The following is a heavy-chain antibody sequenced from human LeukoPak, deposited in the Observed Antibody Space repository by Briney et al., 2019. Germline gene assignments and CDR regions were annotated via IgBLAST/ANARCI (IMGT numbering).Heavy chain of an antibody. Sequence: GGSLRLSCPASGFTFGSYAMSWVHQAPGKGLEWVSGISTSGGTTSYAESVKGRFTVSRDNPRNTLYMEMNSLRDEDTAVYYCAVMHRYYDGSGYWVQWGQGTLVTVSS. CDR2: ISTSGGTT. V-gene: IGHV3-23*01. D-gene: IGHD3-22*01. CDR1: GFTFGSYA. J-gene: IGHJ4*02. CDR3: AVMHRYYDGSGYWVQ.